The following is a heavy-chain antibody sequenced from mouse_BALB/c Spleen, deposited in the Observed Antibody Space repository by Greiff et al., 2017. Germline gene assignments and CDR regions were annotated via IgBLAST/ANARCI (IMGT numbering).Heavy chain of an antibody. D-gene: IGHD6-1*01. V-gene: IGHV5-17*02. CDR3: ARADGLYYFDY. CDR1: GFSFSSFG. Sequence: EVQLVESGGGLVQPGGSRKLSCAASGFSFSSFGMHWVRQAPEKGLEWVAYISSGRSTIYYADTVKGRFTISRDNPKNTLFLQMTSLRSEDTAMYYCARADGLYYFDYWGQGTTLTVSS. J-gene: IGHJ2*01. CDR2: ISSGRSTI.